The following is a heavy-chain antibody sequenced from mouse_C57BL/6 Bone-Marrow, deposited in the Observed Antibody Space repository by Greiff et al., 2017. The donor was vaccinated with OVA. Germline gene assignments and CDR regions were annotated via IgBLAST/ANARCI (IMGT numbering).Heavy chain of an antibody. D-gene: IGHD4-1*01. Sequence: VQLQQSGPELVKPGASVKISCKASGYSFTGYYMNWVKQSPEKSLEWIGEINPSTGGTPYNQKFKAKATLTVDKSSSTAYMQLKSLTSEDSAVYYCARGGTSPCAYWGQGTLVTVSA. V-gene: IGHV1-42*01. CDR1: GYSFTGYY. J-gene: IGHJ3*01. CDR3: ARGGTSPCAY. CDR2: INPSTGGT.